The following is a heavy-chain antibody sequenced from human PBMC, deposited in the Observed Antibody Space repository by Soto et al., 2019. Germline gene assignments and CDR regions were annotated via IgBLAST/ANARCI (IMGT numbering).Heavy chain of an antibody. Sequence: QVQLQESGPGLVKPSETLSLTCTVSGGSVSSGSYYWSWIRQPPGKGLEWIGYIYYSGSTNYNPSLESRVTISVDTSKNQFSLKLSSVTAADTAVYYCARDLYGDKHSLDYYYGMDVWGQGTTVTVSS. CDR2: IYYSGST. V-gene: IGHV4-61*01. D-gene: IGHD4-17*01. CDR3: ARDLYGDKHSLDYYYGMDV. CDR1: GGSVSSGSYY. J-gene: IGHJ6*02.